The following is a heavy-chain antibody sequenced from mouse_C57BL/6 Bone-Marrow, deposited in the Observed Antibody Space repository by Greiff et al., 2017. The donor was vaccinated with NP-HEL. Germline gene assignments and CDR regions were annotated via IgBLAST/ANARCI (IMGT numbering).Heavy chain of an antibody. D-gene: IGHD2-5*01. CDR1: EYEFPSYD. V-gene: IGHV5-2*01. J-gene: IGHJ2*01. Sequence: EVQLMESGGGLVQPGESLKLSCESTEYEFPSYDMSWVRQTPEKRLELVAAINPDGGSTSYPDTMEGRFIISRDKSKKTLYMQMSSLTSEDTAVYYCARTIVTNLFDYWGQGTTLTVSS. CDR2: INPDGGST. CDR3: ARTIVTNLFDY.